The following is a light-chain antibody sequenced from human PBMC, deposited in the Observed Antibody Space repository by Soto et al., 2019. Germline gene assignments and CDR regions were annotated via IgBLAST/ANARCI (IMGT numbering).Light chain of an antibody. Sequence: DIPMTQSPSTLSASVGDRVTITCRASQSISNWLAWYQQKPGKAPNLLIYRASTLESGVPSRFSGSGSGTEFTLTISSLQPDDFATYYCQQYDSWALTFGGGTKVEIK. CDR1: QSISNW. J-gene: IGKJ4*01. CDR3: QQYDSWALT. CDR2: RAS. V-gene: IGKV1-5*03.